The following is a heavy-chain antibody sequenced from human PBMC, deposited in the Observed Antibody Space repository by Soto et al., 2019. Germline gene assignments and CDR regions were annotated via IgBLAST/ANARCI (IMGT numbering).Heavy chain of an antibody. CDR2: IVVGSGNT. J-gene: IGHJ6*02. V-gene: IGHV1-58*01. D-gene: IGHD3-16*01. CDR3: AAEYSHYGGSYYYYYRMDV. CDR1: GFTFTSSA. Sequence: ASVKVSCKASGFTFTSSAVQRVRQARGQRLEWIGWIVVGSGNTNYAQKFQERVTITRDMSTSTAYMELSSLRSEDTAVYYCAAEYSHYGGSYYYYYRMDVWGQGTTVTVSS.